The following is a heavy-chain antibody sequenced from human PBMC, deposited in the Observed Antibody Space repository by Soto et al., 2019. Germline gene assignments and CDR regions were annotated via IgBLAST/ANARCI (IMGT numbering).Heavy chain of an antibody. Sequence: EVQLVESGGGLVQPGGSLRLSCEASGFTFSSNGMNWVRQAPGKGLEWVSFISIGSSTINYADSVRGRFTISRDNAKNSLYLQMNSLRDEDTAVYYCAMDWGVYDSDIRTHIPHLDSWGQGTLVTVSS. V-gene: IGHV3-48*02. CDR2: ISIGSSTI. J-gene: IGHJ4*02. D-gene: IGHD3-22*01. CDR3: AMDWGVYDSDIRTHIPHLDS. CDR1: GFTFSSNG.